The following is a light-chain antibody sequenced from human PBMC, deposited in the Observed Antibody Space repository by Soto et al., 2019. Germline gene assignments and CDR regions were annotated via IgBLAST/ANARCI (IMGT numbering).Light chain of an antibody. CDR2: QVF. J-gene: IGLJ2*01. Sequence: QSALTQPRSVSGSPGQSVTISCTGTSSDVGGYNYVSWYQRHPGKAPKLMIYQVFKRPSGVPDRFSGSKSGNTASLTISGLQAEDEAAYYCCSHEASTYVIFGGGTKLTVL. CDR1: SSDVGGYNY. CDR3: CSHEASTYVI. V-gene: IGLV2-11*01.